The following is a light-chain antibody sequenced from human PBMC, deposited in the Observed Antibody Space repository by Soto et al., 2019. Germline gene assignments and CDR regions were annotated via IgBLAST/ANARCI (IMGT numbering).Light chain of an antibody. CDR2: GAS. J-gene: IGKJ5*01. CDR3: QQYGRSLT. CDR1: QSVSSSY. V-gene: IGKV3-20*01. Sequence: EIVLTQSPGTLSLSPGERATLSCRASQSVSSSYLAWYQQKPGQAPRLLIYGASSRATGIPDRFSGSGSGTHFTLTSSRLEPEDFAVYYCQQYGRSLTFGQGTRLEIK.